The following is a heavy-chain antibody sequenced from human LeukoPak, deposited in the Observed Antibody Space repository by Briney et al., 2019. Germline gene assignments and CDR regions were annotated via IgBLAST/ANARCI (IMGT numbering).Heavy chain of an antibody. CDR2: IYATRNT. CDR1: GRPLSLGTEY. D-gene: IGHD2-2*01. Sequence: PSETLSLTCTVSGRPLSLGTEYGTWIRQTAEKGLEWIGRIYATRNTKYNPSLKGRVTISLDTSKNQFSLILTTVKAADTAVYYCVRAGDVVVVPPTAYLPPRYYMDVWGKGTSVTVSS. V-gene: IGHV4-61*02. CDR3: VRAGDVVVVPPTAYLPPRYYMDV. J-gene: IGHJ6*03.